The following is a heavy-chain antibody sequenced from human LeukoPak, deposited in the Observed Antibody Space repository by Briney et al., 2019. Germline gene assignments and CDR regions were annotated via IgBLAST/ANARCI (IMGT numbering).Heavy chain of an antibody. D-gene: IGHD1-1*01. CDR1: GFTFSSYA. CDR2: ISYDGSNK. J-gene: IGHJ4*02. Sequence: PGRSLRLSCAASGFTFSSYAMHWVRQAPGKGLEWVAVISYDGSNKYYADSVKGRFTISRDNSKNTLYLQMNSLRAEDTAVYYCARAYRVEPPDYWGQGTLVTVSS. CDR3: ARAYRVEPPDY. V-gene: IGHV3-30-3*01.